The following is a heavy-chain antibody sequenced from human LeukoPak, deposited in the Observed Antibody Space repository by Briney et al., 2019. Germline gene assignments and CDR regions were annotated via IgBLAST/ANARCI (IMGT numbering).Heavy chain of an antibody. Sequence: PGGSLRLSCAASGFTFSSYSMNWVRQAPGKGLEWVSYISSSSSTIYNADSVKGRFTISRDNAKNSLYLQMNSLRAEDTAVYYCARDGDYGGGGYWGQGTLVTVSS. D-gene: IGHD4-23*01. CDR3: ARDGDYGGGGY. J-gene: IGHJ4*02. V-gene: IGHV3-48*01. CDR1: GFTFSSYS. CDR2: ISSSSSTI.